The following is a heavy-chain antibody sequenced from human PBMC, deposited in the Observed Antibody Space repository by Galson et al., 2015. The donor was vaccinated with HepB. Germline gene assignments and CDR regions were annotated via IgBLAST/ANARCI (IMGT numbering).Heavy chain of an antibody. CDR3: ARGVLVGYCSSTSCRYYFDY. D-gene: IGHD2-2*01. Sequence: TLSLTCAVSGGSISSGDYSWSWIRQPPGKGLEWIGYIYDSGSTYYKPSLRSRGTISVDGSKNQFSLKLSSVTAADTAVYYCARGVLVGYCSSTSCRYYFDYWGQGTLVTVSS. V-gene: IGHV4-30-2*01. CDR1: GGSISSGDYS. J-gene: IGHJ4*02. CDR2: IYDSGST.